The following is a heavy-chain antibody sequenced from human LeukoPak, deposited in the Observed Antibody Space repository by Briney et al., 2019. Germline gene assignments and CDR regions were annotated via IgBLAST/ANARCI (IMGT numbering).Heavy chain of an antibody. CDR2: IYYSGST. J-gene: IGHJ4*02. CDR1: GGSISSSSYY. CDR3: ARRSRRDGYTYLYYFDY. V-gene: IGHV4-39*07. D-gene: IGHD5-24*01. Sequence: IPSETLSLTCTVSGGSISSSSYYWGWIRQPPGKGLEWIGSIYYSGSTYYNPSLKSRVTISVDTSKNQFSLKLSSVTAADTAVYYCARRSRRDGYTYLYYFDYWGQGTLVTVSS.